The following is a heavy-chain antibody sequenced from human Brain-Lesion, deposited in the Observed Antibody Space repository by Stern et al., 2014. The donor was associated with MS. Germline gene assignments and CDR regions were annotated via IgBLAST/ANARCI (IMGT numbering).Heavy chain of an antibody. V-gene: IGHV3-74*02. CDR1: GFNFSSYW. Sequence: EVQLVESGGGLVQPGGTLRLSCAASGFNFSSYWMHWVRHFPAQGMFWVSQINRDGSDTSYADSVKGRFSISRDNIRNMLYLRMTSLRAEDTAVYYCARGVGDYWGQGARVTVSS. D-gene: IGHD3-16*01. CDR2: INRDGSDT. J-gene: IGHJ4*02. CDR3: ARGVGDY.